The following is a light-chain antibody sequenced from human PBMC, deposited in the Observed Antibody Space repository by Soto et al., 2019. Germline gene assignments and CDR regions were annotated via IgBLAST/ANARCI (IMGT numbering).Light chain of an antibody. V-gene: IGKV1-5*01. CDR2: DAS. Sequence: DIQMTQSPSTLSASVGDRVTITCRASQSIISRLAWYQQKPGNAPKLLIYDASSLESGVPSRFSGSGSGTEFNLTISSLQPDDFATYYCQQYNSYWAFGQGTKVEIK. CDR3: QQYNSYWA. J-gene: IGKJ1*01. CDR1: QSIISR.